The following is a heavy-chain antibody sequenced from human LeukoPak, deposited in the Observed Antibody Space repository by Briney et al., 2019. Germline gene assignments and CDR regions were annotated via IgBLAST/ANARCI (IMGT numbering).Heavy chain of an antibody. CDR1: GFTFSSYD. CDR3: ARVRRDYYDSSGYVY. CDR2: IGTAGDT. V-gene: IGHV3-13*01. D-gene: IGHD3-22*01. Sequence: GGSLRLSCAASGFTFSSYDMHWVRQATGKGLEWVSAIGTAGDTYYPGSVKGRFTISRENAKNSLYLQMNSLRAGDTAVYYCARVRRDYYDSSGYVYWGQGTLVTVSS. J-gene: IGHJ4*02.